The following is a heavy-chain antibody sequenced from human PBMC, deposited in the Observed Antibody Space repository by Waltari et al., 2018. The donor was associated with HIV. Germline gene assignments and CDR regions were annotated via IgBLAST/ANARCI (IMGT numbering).Heavy chain of an antibody. V-gene: IGHV4-61*02. CDR2: IYISGST. D-gene: IGHD1-26*01. J-gene: IGHJ1*01. Sequence: QVQLQESGPGLVKPSQTLSLTCTVSGDSISSGRFYWTWIRQPAGKGLEWIGRIYISGSTNYNPTLRSRISISLDTSKNNFSLKLSSVTAADTAVYYCARVDSEGGSEYFRHWGQGTLVIVSS. CDR1: GDSISSGRFY. CDR3: ARVDSEGGSEYFRH.